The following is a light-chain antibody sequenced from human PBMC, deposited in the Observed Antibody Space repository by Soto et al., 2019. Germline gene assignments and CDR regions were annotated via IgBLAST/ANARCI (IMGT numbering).Light chain of an antibody. Sequence: EIVMTQSPATLSVSPGERATLSCRASQSVSSNLAWYQQKPGQAPRLLIYGASTRATGFPARFSGSGSGTEFTLTIGSLQSEDFAVYYCQQYNNWPRTFGQGTKLEIK. CDR2: GAS. CDR3: QQYNNWPRT. CDR1: QSVSSN. V-gene: IGKV3-15*01. J-gene: IGKJ2*02.